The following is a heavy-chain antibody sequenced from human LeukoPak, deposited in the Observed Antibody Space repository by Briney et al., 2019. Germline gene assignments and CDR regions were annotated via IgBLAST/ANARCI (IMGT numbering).Heavy chain of an antibody. D-gene: IGHD3-10*01. Sequence: VQPGGSLGLSCAASGFTFRNYVIHWVRQAPGKGLEWVAVTSSDLNVELYADSVKGRFTISRDNSRSTLYLQMNSLRPEDTAIYYCAREGYYGSGSPPSLYFDYWGQGTLVTVSS. CDR1: GFTFRNYV. CDR2: TSSDLNVE. J-gene: IGHJ4*02. CDR3: AREGYYGSGSPPSLYFDY. V-gene: IGHV3-30-3*01.